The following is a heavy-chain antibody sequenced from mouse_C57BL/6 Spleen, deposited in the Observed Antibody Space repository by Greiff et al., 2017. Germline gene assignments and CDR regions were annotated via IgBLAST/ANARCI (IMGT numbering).Heavy chain of an antibody. D-gene: IGHD1-3*01. V-gene: IGHV5-4*01. CDR2: ISDGGSYT. J-gene: IGHJ4*01. Sequence: EVKLVESGGGLVKPGGSLKLSCAASGFTFSSYAMSWVRQTPEKRLEWVATISDGGSYTYYPDNVKGRFTISRDNAKNNLYLQMSHLKSEDTAMYYCARDITPSSYAMDYWGQGTSGTVAS. CDR3: ARDITPSSYAMDY. CDR1: GFTFSSYA.